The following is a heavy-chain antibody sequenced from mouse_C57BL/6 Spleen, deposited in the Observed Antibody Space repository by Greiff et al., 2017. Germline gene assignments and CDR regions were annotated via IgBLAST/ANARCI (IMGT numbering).Heavy chain of an antibody. Sequence: EVKLMESGGDLVKPGGSLKLSCAASGFPFSSYGMSWVRQTPDKRLEWVATISSGGSYTYYPDSVKGRFTISRDNAKNTLYLQMSSLKSEDTAMYYCARLITTVVATEYFDVWGTGTTVTVSS. D-gene: IGHD1-1*01. CDR2: ISSGGSYT. V-gene: IGHV5-6*01. CDR1: GFPFSSYG. J-gene: IGHJ1*03. CDR3: ARLITTVVATEYFDV.